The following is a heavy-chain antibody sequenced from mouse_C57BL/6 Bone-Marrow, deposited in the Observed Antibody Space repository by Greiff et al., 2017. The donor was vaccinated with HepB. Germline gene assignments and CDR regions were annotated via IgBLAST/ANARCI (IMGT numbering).Heavy chain of an antibody. Sequence: VQLKESGGGLVKPGGSLKLSCAASGFTFSDYGMHWVRQAPEKGLEWVAYISSGSSTIYYADTVKGRFTISRDNAKNTLFLQMTSLRSEDTAMYYCARGLLRFDYWGQGTTLTVSS. CDR1: GFTFSDYG. D-gene: IGHD1-1*01. CDR3: ARGLLRFDY. CDR2: ISSGSSTI. V-gene: IGHV5-17*01. J-gene: IGHJ2*01.